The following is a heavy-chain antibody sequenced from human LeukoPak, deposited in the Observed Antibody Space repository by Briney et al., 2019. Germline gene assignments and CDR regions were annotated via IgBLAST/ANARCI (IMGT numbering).Heavy chain of an antibody. CDR3: ARVGVDYYDSNLVTKLLTNYYYYYYYMDV. V-gene: IGHV1-18*01. CDR2: ISAHNGNT. J-gene: IGHJ6*03. Sequence: ASVKVSCKASGYTFSSYGISWVRQAPGQGLEWMGWISAHNGNTNYAQKLQGRVTMTTDTSTSTAYMELRSLRSDDTAVYYCARVGVDYYDSNLVTKLLTNYYYYYYYMDVWGKGTTVTIS. CDR1: GYTFSSYG. D-gene: IGHD3-22*01.